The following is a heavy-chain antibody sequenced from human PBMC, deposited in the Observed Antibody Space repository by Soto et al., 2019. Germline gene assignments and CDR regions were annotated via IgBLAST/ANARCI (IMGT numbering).Heavy chain of an antibody. CDR2: IWYDGSNK. CDR3: ARDRSAAAGTIDY. D-gene: IGHD6-13*01. V-gene: IGHV3-33*01. CDR1: GFNFISYG. Sequence: GGSMRLSCAASGFNFISYGMHWVRKATGKGLEWVAVIWYDGSNKYYADSVKGRFTISRDNSKNTLYLQMNSLRAEDTAVYYWARDRSAAAGTIDYWGQGTLVTVSS. J-gene: IGHJ4*02.